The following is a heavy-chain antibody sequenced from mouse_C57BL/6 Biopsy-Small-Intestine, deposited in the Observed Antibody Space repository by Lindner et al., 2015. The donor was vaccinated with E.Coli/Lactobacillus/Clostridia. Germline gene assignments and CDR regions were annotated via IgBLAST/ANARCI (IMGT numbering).Heavy chain of an antibody. CDR2: IYPGDGDT. D-gene: IGHD2-3*01. J-gene: IGHJ4*01. Sequence: QLQESGPELVKPGASVKISCKAPGYAFSSSWMNWVKQRPGKGLEWIGRIYPGDGDTNYSGKFKGKATLTADKSSSTAYMQLSSLTSEDSAVYFCARWLLYYYAMDYWGQGTSVTVSS. V-gene: IGHV1-82*01. CDR3: ARWLLYYYAMDY. CDR1: GYAFSSSW.